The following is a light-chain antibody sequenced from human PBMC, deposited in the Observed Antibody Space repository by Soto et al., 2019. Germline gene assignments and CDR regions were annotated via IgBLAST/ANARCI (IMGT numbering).Light chain of an antibody. CDR2: DVS. J-gene: IGKJ4*01. V-gene: IGKV3-11*01. CDR1: QSVSSY. Sequence: EIVLTQSPATLSLSPGERATLSCQASQSVSSYLAWYQQRPGQAPRLLIYDVSNGATGIPARFSGSGSGTDFTLTISSLEPEDFAVYYCQQSSDWPLTFGGGTKVEIK. CDR3: QQSSDWPLT.